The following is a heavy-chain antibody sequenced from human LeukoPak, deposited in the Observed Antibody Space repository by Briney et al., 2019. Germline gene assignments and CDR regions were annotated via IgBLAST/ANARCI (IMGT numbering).Heavy chain of an antibody. Sequence: PGGSLRLSCAASGFTFSDYYMSWIRQAPGKGLGWVANIKQDGSTKFYAGSVKGRFTVSRDNAENSLFLQMNSLRVEDTALYYCARVVTAWSMDVWGKGTTVTVSS. D-gene: IGHD1-26*01. CDR3: ARVVTAWSMDV. V-gene: IGHV3-7*01. CDR1: GFTFSDYY. J-gene: IGHJ6*03. CDR2: IKQDGSTK.